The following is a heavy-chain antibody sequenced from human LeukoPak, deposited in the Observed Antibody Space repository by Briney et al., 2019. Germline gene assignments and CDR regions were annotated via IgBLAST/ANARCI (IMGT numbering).Heavy chain of an antibody. CDR2: INPNSGGT. Sequence: ASVKVSCKASGYTFTGYYMHWVRQAPGQGLEWMGWINPNSGGTNYAQKLQGWVIMTRDTSISTAYMELSRLRSDDTAVYYCAIALWFGELSLAFDIWGQGTMVTVSS. CDR3: AIALWFGELSLAFDI. CDR1: GYTFTGYY. V-gene: IGHV1-2*04. D-gene: IGHD3-10*01. J-gene: IGHJ3*02.